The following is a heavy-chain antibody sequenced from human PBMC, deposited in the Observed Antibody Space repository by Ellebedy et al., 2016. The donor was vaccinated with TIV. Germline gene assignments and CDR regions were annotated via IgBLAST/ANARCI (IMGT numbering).Heavy chain of an antibody. D-gene: IGHD2-15*01. CDR1: GFTLTDYY. Sequence: ASVKVSXXASGFTLTDYYIHWVRQAPGQGLEWMAWINPTNGATNYAQKFQGRVTLTRDTSMNTAYMDLSRLRSDDTAVYYCARAEGYCSGGSCYSRWFDPWGQGTLVTVSS. J-gene: IGHJ5*02. V-gene: IGHV1-2*02. CDR3: ARAEGYCSGGSCYSRWFDP. CDR2: INPTNGAT.